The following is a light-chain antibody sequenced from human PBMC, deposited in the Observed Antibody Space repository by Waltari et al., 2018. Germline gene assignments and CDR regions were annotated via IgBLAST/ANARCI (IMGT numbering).Light chain of an antibody. CDR2: SAS. CDR1: QNILNN. J-gene: IGKJ4*01. Sequence: DIQMTQSPSSLSASVGDRVTITCRATQNILNNLHWYQQKPGKAPNLLIFSASNLQTGGPARVSGSGSGTLFTLTISNLQPEDSARYFCQQSYTPPFTFGGGTRVEIK. CDR3: QQSYTPPFT. V-gene: IGKV1-39*01.